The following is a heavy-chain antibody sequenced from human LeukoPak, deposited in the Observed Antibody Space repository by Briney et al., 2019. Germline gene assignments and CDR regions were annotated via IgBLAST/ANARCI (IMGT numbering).Heavy chain of an antibody. CDR1: GFTVSSNY. D-gene: IGHD3-10*01. CDR2: IYSGDTT. Sequence: GGSLRLSCAASGFTVSSNYMSWVRQAPGKGLEWVSVIYSGDTTFYADSVRGKFTISRDNSKNTLYLQMNSLRAEDTAVYYCASILRSSSGYYFDYWGQGTLVTVSS. V-gene: IGHV3-66*01. CDR3: ASILRSSSGYYFDY. J-gene: IGHJ4*02.